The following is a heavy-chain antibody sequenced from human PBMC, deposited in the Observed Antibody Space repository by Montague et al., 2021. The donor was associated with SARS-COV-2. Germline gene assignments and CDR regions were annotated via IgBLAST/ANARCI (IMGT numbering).Heavy chain of an antibody. V-gene: IGHV3-74*01. D-gene: IGHD5-18*01. Sequence: SLRLSCAASRFTFNNYWMHWVRQAPGKGLEWVSYINNDGTDTNYTDAVRDRFTVSRDNTKNTLYLQMSSLRAEDTAVYFCARARHTHSLPRPFEYWGQGTLVIVSS. CDR1: RFTFNNYW. CDR2: INNDGTDT. J-gene: IGHJ4*02. CDR3: ARARHTHSLPRPFEY.